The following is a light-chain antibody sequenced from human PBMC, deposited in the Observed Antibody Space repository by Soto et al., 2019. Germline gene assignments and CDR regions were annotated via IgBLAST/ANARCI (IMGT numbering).Light chain of an antibody. CDR3: QQYNSLIT. CDR2: GAS. J-gene: IGKJ5*01. Sequence: EIVVTQSPATLSVSPGERSTLSCMASQSVSNNLAWYQQKPGQAPRLLMYGASTRATGIPARLSGSGSGTEFTLTITSLQPEDFAVYYCQQYNSLITFGQGTRLENK. CDR1: QSVSNN. V-gene: IGKV3-15*01.